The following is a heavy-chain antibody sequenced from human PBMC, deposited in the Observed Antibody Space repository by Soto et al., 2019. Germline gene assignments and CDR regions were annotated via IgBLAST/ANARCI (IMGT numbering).Heavy chain of an antibody. CDR2: FDPEDGET. Sequence: ASVKLSCKVSGYTLTELSMHWVRQAPGKGLEWMGGFDPEDGETIYAQKFQGRVTMTEDTSTDTAYMELSSLRSEDTAVYYCATDRSITIFGVVNVGWFDPWGQGTLVTVSS. CDR1: GYTLTELS. CDR3: ATDRSITIFGVVNVGWFDP. V-gene: IGHV1-24*01. J-gene: IGHJ5*02. D-gene: IGHD3-3*01.